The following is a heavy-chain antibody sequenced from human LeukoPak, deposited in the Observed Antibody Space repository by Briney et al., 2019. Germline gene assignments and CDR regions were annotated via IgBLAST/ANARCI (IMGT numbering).Heavy chain of an antibody. D-gene: IGHD1-26*01. Sequence: GASGEVSCKASGYTSTSYGISCVRQAPGQGLEWRGWISAYNGNTNYAQKLQGRVTMTTDPSTSTAYMELRSLRSDDTAVYYCARRGGSYYSMNNWFDPWGQGTLVTVSS. CDR1: GYTSTSYG. J-gene: IGHJ5*02. CDR2: ISAYNGNT. CDR3: ARRGGSYYSMNNWFDP. V-gene: IGHV1-18*01.